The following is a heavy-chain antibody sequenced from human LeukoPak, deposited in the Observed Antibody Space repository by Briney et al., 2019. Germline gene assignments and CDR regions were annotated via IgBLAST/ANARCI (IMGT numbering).Heavy chain of an antibody. CDR3: ARVVAATWVDY. J-gene: IGHJ4*02. CDR1: GYSISSGYY. Sequence: SETLSLTCAVSGYSISSGYYWGWIRQPPGKGLEWIGSIYHSGSTYYNPSLKSRVTMSVDTSKNQFSLKLSSVTAADTAVYYCARVVAATWVDYWGQGTLVTVSS. V-gene: IGHV4-38-2*01. D-gene: IGHD2-15*01. CDR2: IYHSGST.